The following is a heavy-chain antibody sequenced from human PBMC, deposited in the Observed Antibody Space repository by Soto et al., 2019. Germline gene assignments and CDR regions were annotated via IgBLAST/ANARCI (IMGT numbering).Heavy chain of an antibody. CDR1: GFTFSTYY. V-gene: IGHV3-7*01. D-gene: IGHD2-15*01. CDR2: INQDGSET. Sequence: EVQLVESGGGLAQPGGSLRLSCAASGFTFSTYYMNWVRQAPGKGLEWVANINQDGSETNYVDSVKGRFTISRDNAKSSLYLQMNSLRAEDTAVYYCARDRGFCSGGTCYSVLDYWGQGALVTVSS. J-gene: IGHJ4*02. CDR3: ARDRGFCSGGTCYSVLDY.